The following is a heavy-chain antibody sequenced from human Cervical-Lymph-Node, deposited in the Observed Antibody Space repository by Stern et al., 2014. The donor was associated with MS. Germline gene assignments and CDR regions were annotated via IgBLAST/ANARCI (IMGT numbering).Heavy chain of an antibody. V-gene: IGHV3-30*01. D-gene: IGHD4-17*01. CDR1: GFTFSYHA. J-gene: IGHJ4*02. CDR2: ISYDGSDN. CDR3: ARGGAVTSSEYYFDY. Sequence: VQLVESGGGVVQPGRSLRLSCAASGFTFSYHAMHWVRQAPGKGLEWVAVISYDGSDNYYAGSVKGRFTLSRDNSKNTLYLQMNSLRAEDTAVYYCARGGAVTSSEYYFDYCGQGTLVTVSS.